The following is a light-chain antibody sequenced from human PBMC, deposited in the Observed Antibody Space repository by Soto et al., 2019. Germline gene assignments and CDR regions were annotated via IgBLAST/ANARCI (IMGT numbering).Light chain of an antibody. CDR2: WAS. CDR3: QQYYSTPPT. Sequence: DIVMTQSPDSLAVSLGERATINCXXXXSVLYSSNNKNYLSWYQQKPGQPPKLLIYWASTRESGVPDRFSGSGSGTDFTLTISSLQAEDVAVYYCQQYYSTPPTVGQGTKLEIK. V-gene: IGKV4-1*01. CDR1: XSVLYSSNNKNY. J-gene: IGKJ2*01.